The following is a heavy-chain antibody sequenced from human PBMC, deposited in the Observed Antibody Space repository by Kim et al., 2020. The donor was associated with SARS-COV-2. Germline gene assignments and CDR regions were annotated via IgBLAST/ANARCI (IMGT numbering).Heavy chain of an antibody. CDR2: IYHSGST. V-gene: IGHV4-4*02. J-gene: IGHJ4*02. CDR3: ARWNWNDDPYFDY. D-gene: IGHD1-1*01. CDR1: GGSISSSNW. Sequence: SETLSLTCAVSGGSISSSNWWSWVRQPPGKGLEWIGEIYHSGSTNYNPSLKSRVTISVDKSKNQFSLKLSSVTAADTAVYYCARWNWNDDPYFDYWGQGTLVTVSS.